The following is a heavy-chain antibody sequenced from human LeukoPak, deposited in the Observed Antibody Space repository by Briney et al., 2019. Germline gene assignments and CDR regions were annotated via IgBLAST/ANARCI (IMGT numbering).Heavy chain of an antibody. Sequence: SETLSLTCAVYGXSFSGYYWSWIRQPPGKGLEWIGEINHSGSTNYNPSLKSRVTISVDTSKNQFSLKLSSVTAADTAVYYCARGPQSSGYYSSDYWGQGTLVTVSS. D-gene: IGHD3-22*01. CDR2: INHSGST. CDR3: ARGPQSSGYYSSDY. CDR1: GXSFSGYY. V-gene: IGHV4-34*01. J-gene: IGHJ4*02.